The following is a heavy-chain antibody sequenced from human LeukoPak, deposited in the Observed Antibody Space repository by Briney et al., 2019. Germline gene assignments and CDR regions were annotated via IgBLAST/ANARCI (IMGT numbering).Heavy chain of an antibody. V-gene: IGHV3-43D*03. CDR1: GFTFDDYA. J-gene: IGHJ4*02. D-gene: IGHD6-19*01. Sequence: PGGSLRLSCAASGFTFDDYAMHWVRQAPGKGLEWVSLISWDGGATYYADSVKGRFTISRDNSKNSLYLQMNGLRAQDTALYYCAKDASSGWYIDYWGQGTLVTVSS. CDR3: AKDASSGWYIDY. CDR2: ISWDGGAT.